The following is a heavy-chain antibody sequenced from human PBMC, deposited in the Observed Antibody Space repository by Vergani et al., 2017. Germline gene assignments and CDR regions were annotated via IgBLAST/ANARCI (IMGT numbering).Heavy chain of an antibody. CDR3: AKNLRTSWYSSGYWFDY. CDR1: GFTFSRYG. D-gene: IGHD3-22*01. V-gene: IGHV3-33*06. J-gene: IGHJ4*02. CDR2: IWYVGSNK. Sequence: QVPLVESGGGGVQTGRSLRLSCAASGFTFSRYGMHWVRQAPGERLEWVAVIWYVGSNKYYADSVEGRFTIYGDNSKNTLYLQMISLRDEYTAVFYCAKNLRTSWYSSGYWFDYWGQGTLVTVSS.